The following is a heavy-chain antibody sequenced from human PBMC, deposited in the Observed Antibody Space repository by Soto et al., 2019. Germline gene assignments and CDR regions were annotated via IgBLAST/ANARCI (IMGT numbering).Heavy chain of an antibody. CDR2: IYYSGST. V-gene: IGHV4-39*01. Sequence: QLQLQESGPGLVKPSETLSLTCTVSGGSISSSSYYWGWIRQPPGKGLEWIGSIYYSGSTYYNPSLKSRVTISVDTSKNQFSLKLSSVTAADTAVYYCARRTRPMVRGVMGWFDPWGQGTLVTVSS. CDR3: ARRTRPMVRGVMGWFDP. D-gene: IGHD3-10*01. J-gene: IGHJ5*02. CDR1: GGSISSSSYY.